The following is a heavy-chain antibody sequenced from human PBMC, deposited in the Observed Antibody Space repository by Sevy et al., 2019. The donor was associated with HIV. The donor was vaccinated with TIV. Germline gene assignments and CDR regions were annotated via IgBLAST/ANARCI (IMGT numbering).Heavy chain of an antibody. CDR3: AREGAGRAFDI. J-gene: IGHJ3*02. D-gene: IGHD6-19*01. Sequence: GGSLRLSCAASGFTFSSYSMNWVRQAPGKGLEWVSSISSSSSYIYYAHSVKGRFTISRDNAKNSLYLQMNSLRAEDTAVYYCAREGAGRAFDIWGQGTMVTVSS. CDR1: GFTFSSYS. CDR2: ISSSSSYI. V-gene: IGHV3-21*01.